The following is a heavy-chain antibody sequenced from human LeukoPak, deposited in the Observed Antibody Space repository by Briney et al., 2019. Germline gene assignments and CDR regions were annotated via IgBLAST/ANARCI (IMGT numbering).Heavy chain of an antibody. CDR1: GGSISSYY. V-gene: IGHV4-59*12. Sequence: PSETLSLTCTVSGGSISSYYWSWIRQPPGKGLEWIGYIYYSGSTNYNPSLKSRVTMSVDTSKNQFSLKLSSVTAADTAVYYCARGFFDWLLYFDYWGQGTLVTVSS. J-gene: IGHJ4*02. D-gene: IGHD3-9*01. CDR3: ARGFFDWLLYFDY. CDR2: IYYSGST.